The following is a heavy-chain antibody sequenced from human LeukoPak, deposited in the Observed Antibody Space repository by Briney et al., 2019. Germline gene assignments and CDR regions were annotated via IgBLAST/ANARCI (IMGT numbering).Heavy chain of an antibody. CDR3: AKGPGYYYGSGSFLDY. CDR1: GFSFSDYS. J-gene: IGHJ4*02. D-gene: IGHD3-10*01. Sequence: GGSLRLSCAASGFSFSDYSMNWVRQAPGKGLEWVSYINTDSSTIKYADSVKGRFTISRDNAKNSLFLQMNSLRAEDTAVYYCAKGPGYYYGSGSFLDYWGQGTLVTVSS. CDR2: INTDSSTI. V-gene: IGHV3-48*04.